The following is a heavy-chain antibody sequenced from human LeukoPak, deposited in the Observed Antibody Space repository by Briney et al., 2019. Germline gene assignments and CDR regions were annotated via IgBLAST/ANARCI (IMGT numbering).Heavy chain of an antibody. CDR3: ARGPFSSWYYFDY. CDR2: ISSSGST. V-gene: IGHV4-61*02. Sequence: PSETLSLTCTVSGDSISSGDYYWSWIRQPAGKGLEWIGRISSSGSTNYNPSLKSRVTISVDTSKNQFSLKLSSVTAADTAVYYCARGPFSSWYYFDYWGQGTLVTVSS. CDR1: GDSISSGDYY. D-gene: IGHD6-13*01. J-gene: IGHJ4*02.